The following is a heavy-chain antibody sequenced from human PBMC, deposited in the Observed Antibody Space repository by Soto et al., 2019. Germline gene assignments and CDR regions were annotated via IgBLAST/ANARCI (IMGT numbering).Heavy chain of an antibody. CDR1: GGSISSYY. D-gene: IGHD4-17*01. Sequence: PSETLSLTCTVSGGSISSYYWSLIRQPPGKGLEWIGYIYYSGSTNYNPSLKSRVTISVDTSKNQFSLKLSSVTAADTAVYYCARRYGDAFDFWGQGTLVTVSS. V-gene: IGHV4-59*08. CDR2: IYYSGST. J-gene: IGHJ4*02. CDR3: ARRYGDAFDF.